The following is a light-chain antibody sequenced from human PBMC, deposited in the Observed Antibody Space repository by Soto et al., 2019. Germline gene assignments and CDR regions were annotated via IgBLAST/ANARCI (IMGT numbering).Light chain of an antibody. CDR1: QTVNNNY. Sequence: ELVLTQSPGTLSLSPGERATLSCRASQTVNNNYSAWYQQIPGQAPRLLISGASGRATGTPDRFSGSASGTDFTLTISRLEPEDFAVYYCQQYGSSPLTFGGGTKVDIK. CDR3: QQYGSSPLT. V-gene: IGKV3-20*01. CDR2: GAS. J-gene: IGKJ4*01.